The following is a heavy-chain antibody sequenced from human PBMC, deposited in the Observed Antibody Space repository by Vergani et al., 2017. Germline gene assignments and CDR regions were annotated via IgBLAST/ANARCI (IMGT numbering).Heavy chain of an antibody. CDR3: ARWGQQLVFGAFDI. CDR2: ISGSGGST. CDR1: GFTFNHYA. J-gene: IGHJ3*02. Sequence: EVQLLESGGDLVQPGGSLRLSCAASGFTFNHYAMNWVRQAPGKGLEWVSGISGSGGSTYYAGSVKGRFTISRDSSKNTLYLQMNSLSAGDTAVYYCARWGQQLVFGAFDIWGQGTMVTVSS. D-gene: IGHD6-13*01. V-gene: IGHV3-23*01.